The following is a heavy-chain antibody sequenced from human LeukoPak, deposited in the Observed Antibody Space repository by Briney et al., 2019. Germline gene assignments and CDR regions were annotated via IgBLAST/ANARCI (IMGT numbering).Heavy chain of an antibody. V-gene: IGHV3-7*01. Sequence: GGSLRLSCAASGFTFSGYWMSWVRQAPGKGLEWVANIIQDGSEESYVDSVKGRFTISRDNAKKSLYIQINSLGVEDTAVYYCATGGGDYWGQGTLVTVSS. CDR2: IIQDGSEE. J-gene: IGHJ4*02. CDR1: GFTFSGYW. CDR3: ATGGGDY.